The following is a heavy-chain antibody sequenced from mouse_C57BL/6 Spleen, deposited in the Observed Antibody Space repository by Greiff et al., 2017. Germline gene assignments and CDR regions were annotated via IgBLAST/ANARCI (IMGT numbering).Heavy chain of an antibody. CDR2: IDPSDSET. CDR3: ARSQGVPNFDV. CDR1: GYTFTSYW. J-gene: IGHJ1*03. Sequence: QVQLQQPGAELVRPGSSVKLSCKASGYTFTSYWMHWVKQRPIQGLEWIGNIDPSDSETHYNQKFKDKATMTVDKSSSTAYMQLSSLTSEDSAVYYGARSQGVPNFDVWGTGTTVTVSS. V-gene: IGHV1-52*01.